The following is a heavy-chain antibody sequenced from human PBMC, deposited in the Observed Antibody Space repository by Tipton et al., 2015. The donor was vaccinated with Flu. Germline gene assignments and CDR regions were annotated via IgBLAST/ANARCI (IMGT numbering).Heavy chain of an antibody. J-gene: IGHJ4*02. CDR2: INHSGST. CDR1: GGSFSGYY. CDR3: ARGGGGDSGY. V-gene: IGHV4-34*01. Sequence: TLSLTCAVYGGSFSGYYWSWIRQPPGKGLEWIGEINHSGSTNYNPSLKSRVTISVDTSKNQFSLKLSSVTAADTAVYYCARGGGGDSGYWGQGTLVTVSS. D-gene: IGHD1-26*01.